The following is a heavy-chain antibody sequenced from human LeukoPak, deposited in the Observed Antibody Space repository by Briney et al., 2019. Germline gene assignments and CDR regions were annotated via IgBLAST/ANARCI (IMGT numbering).Heavy chain of an antibody. D-gene: IGHD3-22*01. V-gene: IGHV3-48*01. J-gene: IGHJ4*02. CDR3: AREPDSSGYYPPGPPDY. Sequence: GGSLRLSCAASGFTFSSYSMNWVRQAPGKGLEWVSYISSSSSTIYYADSVKGRFTISRDNAKNSLYLQMNSLRAEDTAVYYCAREPDSSGYYPPGPPDYWGQGTLVTVSS. CDR1: GFTFSSYS. CDR2: ISSSSSTI.